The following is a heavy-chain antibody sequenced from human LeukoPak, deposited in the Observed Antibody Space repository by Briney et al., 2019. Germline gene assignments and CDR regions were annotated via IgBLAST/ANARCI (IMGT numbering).Heavy chain of an antibody. CDR3: AVWRWYYYDSSGYYRKADY. V-gene: IGHV1-8*01. D-gene: IGHD3-22*01. Sequence: ASVKVSCKASGYTFTSYDINWVRQATGQGLEWMGWMNPNSGNTGYAQKFQGRVTMTRNTSISTAYMELSSLRSEDTAVYYCAVWRWYYYDSSGYYRKADYWGQGTLVTVSS. J-gene: IGHJ4*02. CDR1: GYTFTSYD. CDR2: MNPNSGNT.